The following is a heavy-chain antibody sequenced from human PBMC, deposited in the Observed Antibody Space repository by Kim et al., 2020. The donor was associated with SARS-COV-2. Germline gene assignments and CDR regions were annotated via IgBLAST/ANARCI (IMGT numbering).Heavy chain of an antibody. CDR1: GFTFDDYA. J-gene: IGHJ3*02. D-gene: IGHD2-15*01. V-gene: IGHV3-9*01. CDR3: ATGVGSVAFDI. Sequence: GGSLRLSCAASGFTFDDYAMHWVRQAPGKGLEWVSGISWNSGSIGYADSVKGRFTISRDNAKNSLYLQMNSLRAEDTALYYCATGVGSVAFDIWGQGTMVTVSS. CDR2: ISWNSGSI.